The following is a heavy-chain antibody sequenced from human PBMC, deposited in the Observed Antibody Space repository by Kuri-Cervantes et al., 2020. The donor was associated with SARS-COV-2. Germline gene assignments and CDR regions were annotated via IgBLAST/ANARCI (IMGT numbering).Heavy chain of an antibody. J-gene: IGHJ4*02. V-gene: IGHV4-39*01. CDR3: VRVDCSAGTCYRRSFDY. CDR1: GASISSSLYY. D-gene: IGHD2-15*01. CDR2: IYYSGTT. Sequence: SETLSLTCTVSGASISSSLYYWGWIRQPPGRGLEWIGSIYYSGTTYYNPSLNSRVTISVDTSKNQFSLKLTSVTAADTAVYYCVRVDCSAGTCYRRSFDYWGRGTPVTVSS.